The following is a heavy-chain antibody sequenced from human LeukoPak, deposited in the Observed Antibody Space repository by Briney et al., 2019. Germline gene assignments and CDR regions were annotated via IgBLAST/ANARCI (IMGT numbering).Heavy chain of an antibody. D-gene: IGHD1-14*01. V-gene: IGHV3-48*01. Sequence: GGSLRLSCAASGFTFSSYSMNWVRQAPGKGLEWVSYISSSSTIYYADSVKGRFTISRDNAKNSLYLQMNSLRAEDTAVYYCARDPWGTGGFDYWGQGTLVTVSS. CDR3: ARDPWGTGGFDY. J-gene: IGHJ4*02. CDR1: GFTFSSYS. CDR2: ISSSSTI.